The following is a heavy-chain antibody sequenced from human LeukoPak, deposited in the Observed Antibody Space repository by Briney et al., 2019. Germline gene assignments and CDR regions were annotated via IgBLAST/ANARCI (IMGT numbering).Heavy chain of an antibody. V-gene: IGHV1-46*01. J-gene: IGHJ4*02. CDR1: GYTFTTHY. D-gene: IGHD6-19*01. Sequence: SSVKVSCKASGYTFTTHYMHWVRQAPGQGLEWMGIINPSGGSTSYAQKFQGRVTMTRDTSASIVYMDLSNLRFEDTAVYYCARVLVGGYGGVGDYWGQRTLVTVSS. CDR3: ARVLVGGYGGVGDY. CDR2: INPSGGST.